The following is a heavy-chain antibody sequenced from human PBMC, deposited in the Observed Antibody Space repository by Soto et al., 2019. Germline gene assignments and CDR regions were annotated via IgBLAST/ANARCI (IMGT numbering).Heavy chain of an antibody. Sequence: QVQLQQWGAGLLKPSETLSLTCAVYGGSFSGYYWSWIRQPPGKGLEWIGEINHSGSTNYNPSLKSRVTISVDTSKNQFSLKLSSVTAADTAVYYCARGLPRSYYYDSSGYYKHWGQGTLVTVSS. J-gene: IGHJ4*02. CDR1: GGSFSGYY. CDR3: ARGLPRSYYYDSSGYYKH. V-gene: IGHV4-34*01. CDR2: INHSGST. D-gene: IGHD3-22*01.